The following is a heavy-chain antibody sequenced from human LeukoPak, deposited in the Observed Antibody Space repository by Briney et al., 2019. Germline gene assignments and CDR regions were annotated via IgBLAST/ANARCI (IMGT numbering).Heavy chain of an antibody. J-gene: IGHJ4*02. Sequence: GGSLRLSCAVSGITLSNYGMSWVRQAPGKGLEWVAGLSGSGGGTNYADSVQGRFTISRDNPKNTLYLQMNSLRVEDTAVYFCAKRGVVIRVFLVGFHKEAYYFDSWGQGALVTVSS. CDR2: LSGSGGGT. CDR1: GITLSNYG. V-gene: IGHV3-23*01. CDR3: AKRGVVIRVFLVGFHKEAYYFDS. D-gene: IGHD3-10*01.